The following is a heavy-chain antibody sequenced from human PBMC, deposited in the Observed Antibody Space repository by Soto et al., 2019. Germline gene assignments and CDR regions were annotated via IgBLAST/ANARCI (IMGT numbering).Heavy chain of an antibody. D-gene: IGHD6-13*01. CDR3: AKAKPGYSSSWYPY. Sequence: GASVKVSCKASGYTFTSYGISWVRQAPGQRLEWMGWISVCNGNTNYAQKFQERVTITTDMSTSTAYMELNSLRAEDTAVYYCAKAKPGYSSSWYPYWGQGTLVTVSS. CDR2: ISVCNGNT. V-gene: IGHV1-18*01. CDR1: GYTFTSYG. J-gene: IGHJ1*01.